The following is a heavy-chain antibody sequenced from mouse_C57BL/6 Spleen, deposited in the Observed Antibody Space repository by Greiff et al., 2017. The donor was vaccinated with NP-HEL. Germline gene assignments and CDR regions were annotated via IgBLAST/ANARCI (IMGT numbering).Heavy chain of an antibody. J-gene: IGHJ4*01. V-gene: IGHV5-9*01. CDR3: ARGTSGITTNYAMDY. CDR1: GFTFSSYT. Sequence: EVQVVESGGGLVKPGGSLKLSCAASGFTFSSYTMSWVRQTPEKRLEWVATLSGGGGTTYSPDSLKGRFTISRDNAKNTLYLQMSSLRSEDTALYYCARGTSGITTNYAMDYWGQGTSVTVSS. CDR2: LSGGGGTT. D-gene: IGHD2-4*01.